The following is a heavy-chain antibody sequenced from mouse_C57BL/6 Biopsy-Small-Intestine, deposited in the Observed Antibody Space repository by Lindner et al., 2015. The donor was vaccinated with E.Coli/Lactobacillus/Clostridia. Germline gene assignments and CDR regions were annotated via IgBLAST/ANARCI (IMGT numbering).Heavy chain of an antibody. D-gene: IGHD4-1*01. CDR3: ARANWDGH. Sequence: VQLQESGAELVKPGASVKLSCTASGFNIKDYYMHWVKQRPGKGLEWIGQIYPGDGDTNYNGKFKGKATLTADKSSSTAYMQLSSLTSEDSAVYFCARANWDGHWGQGTLVTVSA. V-gene: IGHV1-80*01. CDR1: GFNIKDYY. J-gene: IGHJ3*01. CDR2: IYPGDGDT.